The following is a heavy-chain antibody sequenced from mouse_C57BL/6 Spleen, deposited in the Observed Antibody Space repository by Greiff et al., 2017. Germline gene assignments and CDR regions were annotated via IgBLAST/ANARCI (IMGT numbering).Heavy chain of an antibody. D-gene: IGHD1-1*02. V-gene: IGHV1-81*01. CDR2: IYPRSGNT. J-gene: IGHJ2*01. Sequence: QVQLQQSGAELARPGASVKLSCKASGYTFTSYGISWVKQRTGQGLEWIGEIYPRSGNTYYNEKFKGKATLTADKSSSTAYMELRSPTSEDSAVYFCARGGNYGHLEGDYWGQGTTLTVSS. CDR1: GYTFTSYG. CDR3: ARGGNYGHLEGDY.